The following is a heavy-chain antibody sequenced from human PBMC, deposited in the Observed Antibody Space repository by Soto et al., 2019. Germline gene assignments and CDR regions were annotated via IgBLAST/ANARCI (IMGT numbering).Heavy chain of an antibody. Sequence: EVQLLESGGGLVQPGGSLRLSCSASGFTFSSYAMNWVRQAPGKGLEWVSAISGSGTSTYYADSVRGRFTISRDNSKNTLYLQMNSLRAEDTGVYYCAKGDIVVVVAANAGNYFEYWGQGTLVTVSS. CDR1: GFTFSSYA. CDR2: ISGSGTST. J-gene: IGHJ4*02. D-gene: IGHD2-15*01. V-gene: IGHV3-23*01. CDR3: AKGDIVVVVAANAGNYFEY.